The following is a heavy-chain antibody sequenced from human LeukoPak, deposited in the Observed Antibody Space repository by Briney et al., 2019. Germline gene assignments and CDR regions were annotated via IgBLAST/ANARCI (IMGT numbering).Heavy chain of an antibody. D-gene: IGHD2-15*01. J-gene: IGHJ6*02. CDR1: GFTFSGYA. V-gene: IGHV3-23*01. CDR2: ISAGGGST. Sequence: PGGSLRLSCAASGFTFSGYAMSWVRQALGKGLEWVSAISAGGGSTFYADSVKGRFTISRDNSKNTLYLQMNSLRAEDTAVYYCTKAPRVSSGGSRGGMDVWGQETTVTVSS. CDR3: TKAPRVSSGGSRGGMDV.